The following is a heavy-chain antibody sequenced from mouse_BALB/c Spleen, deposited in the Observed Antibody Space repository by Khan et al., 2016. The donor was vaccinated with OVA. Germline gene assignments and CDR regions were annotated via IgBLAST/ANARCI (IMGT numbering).Heavy chain of an antibody. V-gene: IGHV2-9*02. Sequence: QVQLKESGPGLVAPSQSLSITCTVSGVSLTSSCVHWVRQPPGKGLEWLGVIWAGGSTNYNSALMSRLSISKDNSKSQDFLKMSSLKSDDTAIYYCARLEDKWGQGTTLTVSS. CDR3: ARLEDK. CDR2: IWAGGST. J-gene: IGHJ2*01. CDR1: GVSLTSSC.